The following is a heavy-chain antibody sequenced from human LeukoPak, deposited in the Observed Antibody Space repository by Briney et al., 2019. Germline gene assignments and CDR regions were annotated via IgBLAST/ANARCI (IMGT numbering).Heavy chain of an antibody. CDR2: ISYDGSNK. Sequence: GGSLRLPCAASGFTFSSYGMHWVRQAPGKGLEWVAVISYDGSNKYYADSVKGRFTISRDNSKNTLYLQMNSLRAEDTAVYYCAKDLNRYSSGWYFGAFDYWGQGTLVTVSS. CDR1: GFTFSSYG. D-gene: IGHD6-19*01. V-gene: IGHV3-30*18. CDR3: AKDLNRYSSGWYFGAFDY. J-gene: IGHJ4*02.